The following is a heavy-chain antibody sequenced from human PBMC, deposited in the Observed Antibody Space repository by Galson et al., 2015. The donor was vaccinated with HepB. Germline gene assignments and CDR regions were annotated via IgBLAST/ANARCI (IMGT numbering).Heavy chain of an antibody. CDR2: IYPGDSDT. Sequence: QSGAEVKKPGESLEISSKGSGYSFTSYWIGWVRQMPGKGLEWMGIIYPGDSDTRYSPSFQGQVTISADKSISTAYLQWSSLKASDTAMYYCAGLVPAAHRRGRGAFDIWGQGTMVTVSS. J-gene: IGHJ3*02. D-gene: IGHD2-2*01. CDR1: GYSFTSYW. V-gene: IGHV5-51*01. CDR3: AGLVPAAHRRGRGAFDI.